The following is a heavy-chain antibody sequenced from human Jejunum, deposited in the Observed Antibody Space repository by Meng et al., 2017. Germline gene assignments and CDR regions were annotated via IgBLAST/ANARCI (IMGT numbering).Heavy chain of an antibody. CDR3: ARGRYASVGFDY. D-gene: IGHD2-2*01. CDR2: IDPDGSST. V-gene: IGHV3-74*01. CDR1: GFTFSNFW. J-gene: IGHJ4*02. Sequence: GRLVESGGGLVQPGGSLRLSCAASGFTFSNFWMHWVRQAPGKGLVWVSRIDPDGSSTDFADSVKGRFTVSRDNAKNMLFLQMNSLRAEDTAVYYCARGRYASVGFDYWGQGTLVTVSS.